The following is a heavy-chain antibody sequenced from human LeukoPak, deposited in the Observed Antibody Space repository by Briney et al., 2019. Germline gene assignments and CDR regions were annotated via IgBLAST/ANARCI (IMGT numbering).Heavy chain of an antibody. J-gene: IGHJ4*02. CDR1: GASISSGGYY. Sequence: TLSLTCSVSGASISSGGYYWSWIRHHPGKGLEWIGYTYYGGSTYYTPTLESRVSISIVTSAYQFSLKLSSVTAADTAVYYCARSGPHGGWYFFDYWGQGTLVTVSS. D-gene: IGHD6-19*01. CDR2: TYYGGST. CDR3: ARSGPHGGWYFFDY. V-gene: IGHV4-31*03.